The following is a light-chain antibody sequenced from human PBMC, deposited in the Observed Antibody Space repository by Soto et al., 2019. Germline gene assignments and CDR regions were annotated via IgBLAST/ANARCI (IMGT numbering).Light chain of an antibody. CDR2: GAS. J-gene: IGKJ4*01. CDR3: QQYDTSPPLT. CDR1: QTVASNF. V-gene: IGKV3-20*01. Sequence: VLTQSPGTLSLSPGDRATLSCRASQTVASNFLAWYQHKPGQSPRLLIYGASTRATDIPDRFSGSGSGPDFTLTISRLEPEDSAVYYCQQYDTSPPLTFGGGTKVEIK.